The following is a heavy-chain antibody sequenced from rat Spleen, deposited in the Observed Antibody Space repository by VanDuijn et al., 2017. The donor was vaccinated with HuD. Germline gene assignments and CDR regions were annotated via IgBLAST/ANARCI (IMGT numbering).Heavy chain of an antibody. CDR2: ISYDGYNT. CDR1: GFTFSNYG. CDR3: TTDPHNNY. J-gene: IGHJ2*01. Sequence: EVQLVESGGGLVQPGRSLKLSCAASGFTFSNYGMVWVRQAPKKGLEWVAKISYDGYNTYYRDSVKGRFTISRDNAKSTLYLQMDSLRSEDTATYYCTTDPHNNYWGQGVMVTVSS. D-gene: IGHD1-10*01. V-gene: IGHV5-20*01.